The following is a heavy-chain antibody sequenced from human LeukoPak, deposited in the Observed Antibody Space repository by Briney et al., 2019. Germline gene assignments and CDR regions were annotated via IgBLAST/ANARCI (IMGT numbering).Heavy chain of an antibody. J-gene: IGHJ4*02. CDR1: GFTFSSYE. V-gene: IGHV3-48*03. D-gene: IGHD3-22*01. Sequence: PGGSLRLSCAASGFTFSSYEMNWGRQAPGKGLEWVSYISSSGSTIYYADSVKGRFTISRDNAKNSLYLQMNSLRAEDTAVYYCARDAYYDSSGYYYWGQGTLFTVSS. CDR3: ARDAYYDSSGYYY. CDR2: ISSSGSTI.